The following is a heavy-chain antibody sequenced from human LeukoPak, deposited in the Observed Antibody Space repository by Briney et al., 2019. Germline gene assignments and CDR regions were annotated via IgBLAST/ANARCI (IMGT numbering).Heavy chain of an antibody. CDR2: IYHSGST. V-gene: IGHV4-30-2*01. D-gene: IGHD2-2*01. Sequence: SQTLSLTCAVSGGSISSGGYSWSWIRQPPGKGLEWIGYIYHSGSTYYNPSLKSRVTISVDRSKNQFSLKLSSVTAADTAVYYCARENRCSSTSCYYNWFDPRGQGTLVTVSS. J-gene: IGHJ5*02. CDR1: GGSISSGGYS. CDR3: ARENRCSSTSCYYNWFDP.